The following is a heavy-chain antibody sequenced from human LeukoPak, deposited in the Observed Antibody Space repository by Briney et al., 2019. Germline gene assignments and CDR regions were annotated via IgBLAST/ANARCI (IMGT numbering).Heavy chain of an antibody. CDR3: ARHLGETGTTDWYFDL. CDR1: GGSISSSSYY. V-gene: IGHV4-39*01. CDR2: IYYSGST. J-gene: IGHJ2*01. D-gene: IGHD1-1*01. Sequence: PSETLSLTCTVSGGSISSSSYYWGWIRQPPGKGLEWIGSIYYSGSTYYNPSLKSRVTISVDTSKNQFSLKLSSVTAADTAVYYCARHLGETGTTDWYFDLWGRGTLVTVSS.